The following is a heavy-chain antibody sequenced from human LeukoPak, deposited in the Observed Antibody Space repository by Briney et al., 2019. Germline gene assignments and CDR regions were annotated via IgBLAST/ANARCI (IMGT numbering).Heavy chain of an antibody. J-gene: IGHJ4*02. CDR3: ARGNSNRHHGYDY. CDR2: IIPILGIA. Sequence: SVKVSCKASGYTFTAYYVHWVRQAPGQGLEWMGRIIPILGIANYAQKFQGRVTITTDESTSTAYMELSSLRSEDTAVYYCARGNSNRHHGYDYWGQGTLVTVSS. D-gene: IGHD4-11*01. V-gene: IGHV1-69*02. CDR1: GYTFTAYY.